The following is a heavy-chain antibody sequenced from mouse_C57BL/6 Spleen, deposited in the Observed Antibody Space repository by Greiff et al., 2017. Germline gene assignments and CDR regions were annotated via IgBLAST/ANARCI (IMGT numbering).Heavy chain of an antibody. Sequence: VQLQQSGADLVRPGTSVKVSCKASGYAFTNYLIEWVKQRPGQGLEWIGVINPGSGGTNYDEKLKGQVTMTEDKSSSTAYMQLSSLSSEDSAVYCCARSEYCGSSFAYWGQGTLVTVSA. D-gene: IGHD1-1*01. CDR3: ARSEYCGSSFAY. CDR1: GYAFTNYL. CDR2: INPGSGGT. J-gene: IGHJ3*01. V-gene: IGHV1-54*01.